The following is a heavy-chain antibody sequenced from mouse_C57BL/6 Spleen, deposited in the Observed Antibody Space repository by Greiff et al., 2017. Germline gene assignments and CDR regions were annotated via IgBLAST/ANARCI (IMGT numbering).Heavy chain of an antibody. J-gene: IGHJ4*01. CDR2: IYPSDSET. V-gene: IGHV1-61*01. D-gene: IGHD2-3*01. CDR3: ARDGYYPMDY. Sequence: QVQLQQPGAELVRPGSSVKLSCKASGYTFTSYWMDWVKQRPGQGLEWIGNIYPSDSETHYNQKFKDKATLTVDKSSSTAYMQLSSLTSEDSAVYYCARDGYYPMDYWGQGTSVTVSS. CDR1: GYTFTSYW.